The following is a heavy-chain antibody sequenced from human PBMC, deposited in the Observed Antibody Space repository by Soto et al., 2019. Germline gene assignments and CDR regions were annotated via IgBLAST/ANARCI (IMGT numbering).Heavy chain of an antibody. D-gene: IGHD6-13*01. CDR3: ARDGRGAAAENY. CDR2: IIPILGIA. Sequence: QVQLVQSGAEVKKPGSSVKVSCKASGGTFSSYTISWVRQAPGQGLEWMGRIIPILGIANYAQKFQGRVTITADKSTSTAYMELSSLRSEDTAVYYCARDGRGAAAENYWGQGTLVTVSS. J-gene: IGHJ4*02. V-gene: IGHV1-69*08. CDR1: GGTFSSYT.